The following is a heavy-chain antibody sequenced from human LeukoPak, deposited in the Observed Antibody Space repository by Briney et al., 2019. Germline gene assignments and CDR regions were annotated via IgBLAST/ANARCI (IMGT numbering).Heavy chain of an antibody. CDR1: GYTFTSYY. CDR2: INPSGGST. CDR3: ARAPKRVMVRGVLVPPYY. J-gene: IGHJ4*02. Sequence: ASVKVSCKASGYTFTSYYMHWVRQAPGQGLEWMGIINPSGGSTSYAQKFQGRVTMTRDTSTSTVYMELSSLRSEDTVVYYCARAPKRVMVRGVLVPPYYWGQGTLVTVSS. D-gene: IGHD3-10*01. V-gene: IGHV1-46*01.